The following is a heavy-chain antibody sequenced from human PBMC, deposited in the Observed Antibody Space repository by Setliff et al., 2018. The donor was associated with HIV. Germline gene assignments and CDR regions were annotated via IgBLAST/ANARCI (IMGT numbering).Heavy chain of an antibody. D-gene: IGHD6-19*01. CDR3: ARGDAVAGTLKKDLGSGDWFDP. CDR1: GGSISSSSYY. CDR2: IYYSGNT. Sequence: SETLSLTCTVSGGSISSSSYYWGWIRQTPGKGLEWIGSIYYSGNTYYNPSLKSRVTISVDKSKNPFSLKPSPVTAADTAVYYWARGDAVAGTLKKDLGSGDWFDPWGQGTLVTVSS. V-gene: IGHV4-39*07. J-gene: IGHJ5*02.